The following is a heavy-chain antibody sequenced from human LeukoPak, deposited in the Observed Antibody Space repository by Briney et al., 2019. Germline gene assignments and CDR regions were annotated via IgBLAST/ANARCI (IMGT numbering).Heavy chain of an antibody. J-gene: IGHJ4*02. CDR1: GYTFTSYG. D-gene: IGHD3-22*01. Sequence: GASVKVSCKASGYTFTSYGISWVRQAPGQGLEYMGWISVHSGDTDSAQKFQGRVALTTDTSTSTAYMELRSLRSDDTAVYYCARDEGAFYFESSGYYHDYWGQGTLVTVSS. CDR3: ARDEGAFYFESSGYYHDY. CDR2: ISVHSGDT. V-gene: IGHV1-18*01.